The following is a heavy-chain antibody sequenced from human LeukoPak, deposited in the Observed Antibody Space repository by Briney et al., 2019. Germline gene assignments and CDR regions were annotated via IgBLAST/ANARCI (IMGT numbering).Heavy chain of an antibody. D-gene: IGHD3-22*01. Sequence: SETLSLTCSVSGGSISSGSFYWTWIRQPAGKGLEWIGRIYSGGTTTYNPSLKSRVTISVDTSKNQFSLKLSSVTAADTAVYYCATTYYYDSSGSHDWFDPWGQGTLVTVSS. CDR1: GGSISSGSFY. V-gene: IGHV4-61*02. J-gene: IGHJ5*02. CDR2: IYSGGTT. CDR3: ATTYYYDSSGSHDWFDP.